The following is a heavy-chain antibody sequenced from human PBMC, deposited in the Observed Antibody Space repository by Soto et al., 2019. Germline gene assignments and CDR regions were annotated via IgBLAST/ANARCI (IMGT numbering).Heavy chain of an antibody. D-gene: IGHD3-10*01. J-gene: IGHJ6*02. V-gene: IGHV1-69*01. CDR1: GGTFNNYA. CDR3: AVAMVREILIFESSGMHV. CDR2: LIPNFDTP. Sequence: QVQLVQSGAEVKKPGSSVKVSCKTSGGTFNNYAISWVRQAPGQGLEWTGGLIPNFDTPNYAQKFQDRLTILADASTSTVSMELRSLRSDDTAVYYCAVAMVREILIFESSGMHVWGQGTTVTVSS.